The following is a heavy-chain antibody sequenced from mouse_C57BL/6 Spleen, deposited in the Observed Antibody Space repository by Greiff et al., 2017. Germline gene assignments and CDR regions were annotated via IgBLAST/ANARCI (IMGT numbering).Heavy chain of an antibody. D-gene: IGHD1-1*01. CDR1: GYTFTSYW. Sequence: QVQLQQPGAELVMPGASVKLSCKASGYTFTSYWMHWVKQRPGQGLEWIGEIDPSDSYTNYNQKFKGKSTLTVDKSSSTAYMQLSSLTSEDSAVYYCARSPLLGTVAPWYFDVWGTGTTVTVSS. J-gene: IGHJ1*03. V-gene: IGHV1-69*01. CDR3: ARSPLLGTVAPWYFDV. CDR2: IDPSDSYT.